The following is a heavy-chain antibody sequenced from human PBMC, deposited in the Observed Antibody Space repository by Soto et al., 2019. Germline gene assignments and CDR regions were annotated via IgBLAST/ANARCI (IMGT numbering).Heavy chain of an antibody. J-gene: IGHJ5*02. CDR1: GGSISSSNW. V-gene: IGHV4-4*02. CDR2: IYHSGCT. Sequence: QVQLQESGPGLVKPSGTLSLTCAVSGGSISSSNWWSWVRQPPGKGLAWIGDIYHSGCTNYNPSLKRRVTISEKKSKNQCSLKLSSVTAADTAVYYCARVIATAVHWFDPWGQGTLVTVSS. D-gene: IGHD6-13*01. CDR3: ARVIATAVHWFDP.